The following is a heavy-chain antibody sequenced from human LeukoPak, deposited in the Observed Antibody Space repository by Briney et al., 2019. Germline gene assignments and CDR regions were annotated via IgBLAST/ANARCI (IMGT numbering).Heavy chain of an antibody. CDR1: GFTFSTYS. D-gene: IGHD3-9*01. J-gene: IGHJ4*02. CDR2: ITGDSHTV. V-gene: IGHV3-48*01. Sequence: PGGSLRLSCEASGFTFSTYSMNWVRQAPGEGLEWISYITGDSHTVYYADSVKGRFTISRDNAKNSLSLQMNSLRAEDTAVYYCARDMGIVTGYYVDYWGQGTLVTVSS. CDR3: ARDMGIVTGYYVDY.